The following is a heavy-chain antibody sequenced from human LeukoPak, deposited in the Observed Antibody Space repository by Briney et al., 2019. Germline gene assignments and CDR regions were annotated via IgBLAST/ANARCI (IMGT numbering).Heavy chain of an antibody. CDR1: GGSISSYY. J-gene: IGHJ5*02. V-gene: IGHV4-59*01. Sequence: KTSETLSLTCTVSGGSISSYYWSWIRQPPEKGLEWIGYIYYSGSTNYNPSLKSRVTISVDTSKNEFSLKLSSVTAADTAVYYCARVNYYGSGSSNWFDPWGQGTLVTVSS. CDR2: IYYSGST. D-gene: IGHD3-10*01. CDR3: ARVNYYGSGSSNWFDP.